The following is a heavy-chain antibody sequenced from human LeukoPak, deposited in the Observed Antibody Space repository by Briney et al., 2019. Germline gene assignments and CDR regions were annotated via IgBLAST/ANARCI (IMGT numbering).Heavy chain of an antibody. CDR2: INPNSGGT. J-gene: IGHJ3*02. V-gene: IGHV1-2*02. Sequence: ASVKVSCKASGYTFTGYYMHWVRQAPGQGLEWMGWINPNSGGTNYAQKFQGRVTMTRDTSISTAYMELSRLRSDVTAVYYCVRIYYDSSGDAFDIWGQGTMVTVSS. CDR3: VRIYYDSSGDAFDI. D-gene: IGHD3-22*01. CDR1: GYTFTGYY.